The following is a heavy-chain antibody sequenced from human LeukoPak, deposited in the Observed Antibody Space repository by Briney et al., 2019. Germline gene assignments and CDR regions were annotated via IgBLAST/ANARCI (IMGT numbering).Heavy chain of an antibody. CDR3: ARDHCSRGSCLGGH. J-gene: IGHJ4*02. V-gene: IGHV1-69*04. Sequence: SVKVSCKASGDTFITYTFSWARQAPGQGLEWMGRIIPSLDISNYAQKFQGRVTLTADKSTTTTYMELTSLRTEDTAIYYCARDHCSRGSCLGGHWGQGTLVTVSS. CDR2: IIPSLDIS. D-gene: IGHD2-15*01. CDR1: GDTFITYT.